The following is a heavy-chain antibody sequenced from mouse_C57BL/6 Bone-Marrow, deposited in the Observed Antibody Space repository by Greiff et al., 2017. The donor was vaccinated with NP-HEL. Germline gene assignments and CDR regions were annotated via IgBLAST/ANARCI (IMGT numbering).Heavy chain of an antibody. V-gene: IGHV1-69*01. CDR3: AVDYYFDY. CDR1: GYTFTSYW. CDR2: IDPSDSYT. J-gene: IGHJ2*01. Sequence: VQLQQSGAELVMPGASVKLSCKASGYTFTSYWMHWVKQRPGQGLEWIGEIDPSDSYTNYNQKFKGKSTLTVDKSSSTAYMQLSSLTSEDSAVYYCAVDYYFDYWGQGTTLTVSS. D-gene: IGHD2-4*01.